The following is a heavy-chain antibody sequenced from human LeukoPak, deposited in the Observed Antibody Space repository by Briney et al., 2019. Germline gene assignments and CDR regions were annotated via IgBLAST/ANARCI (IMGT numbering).Heavy chain of an antibody. Sequence: GGSLRLSCAASGFTFSSYSMNWVRQAPGKGLEWVSSISSSSSYIYYADSVKGRFTISRDNAKNSLYLQMNSLRAEDTAVYYCARLTGYSSSWAPRDYWGQGTLVTVSS. J-gene: IGHJ4*02. CDR2: ISSSSSYI. CDR3: ARLTGYSSSWAPRDY. V-gene: IGHV3-21*01. D-gene: IGHD6-13*01. CDR1: GFTFSSYS.